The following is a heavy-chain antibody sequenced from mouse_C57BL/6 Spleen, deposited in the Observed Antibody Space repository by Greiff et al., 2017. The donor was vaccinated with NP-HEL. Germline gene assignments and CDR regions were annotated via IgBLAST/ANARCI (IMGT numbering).Heavy chain of an antibody. CDR2: IDPSDSYT. CDR1: GYTFTSYW. D-gene: IGHD1-1*01. CDR3: ARRYYGSSYDAMDY. V-gene: IGHV1-50*01. J-gene: IGHJ4*01. Sequence: QVQLQQSGAELVKPGASVKLSCKASGYTFTSYWMQWVKQRPGQGLEWIGEIDPSDSYTNYNQKFKGKATLTVDTSSSTAYMQLSSLTSEDSAVYYCARRYYGSSYDAMDYWGQGTSVTVSS.